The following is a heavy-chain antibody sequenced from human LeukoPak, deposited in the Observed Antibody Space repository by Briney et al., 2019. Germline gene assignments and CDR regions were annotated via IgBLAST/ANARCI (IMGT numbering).Heavy chain of an antibody. CDR2: MNPNSGNT. J-gene: IGHJ2*01. CDR1: GYTFTSYD. D-gene: IGHD3-9*01. CDR3: ARGVRPRYFDWFGQRYFDL. Sequence: ASVKVSCKASGYTFTSYDINWVRQATGQGLEWMGWMNPNSGNTGYAQKFQGRVTMTRNTSISTAYMELSSLRSEDTAVYYCARGVRPRYFDWFGQRYFDLWGRGTLVTVSS. V-gene: IGHV1-8*01.